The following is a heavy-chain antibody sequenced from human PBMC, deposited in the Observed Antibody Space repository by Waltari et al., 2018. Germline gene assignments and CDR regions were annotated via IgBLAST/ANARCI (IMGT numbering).Heavy chain of an antibody. CDR1: GGSFSGYY. CDR2: INHSGST. CDR3: AGRLVTYYDFWSGYSH. D-gene: IGHD3-3*01. J-gene: IGHJ4*02. V-gene: IGHV4-34*01. Sequence: QVQLQQWGAGLLKPSETLSLTCAVYGGSFSGYYWSWIRQPPGKGLEWIGEINHSGSTNYNPSLKSRVTISVDTSKNQFSLKLSSVTAADTAVYYCAGRLVTYYDFWSGYSHWGQGTLVTVSS.